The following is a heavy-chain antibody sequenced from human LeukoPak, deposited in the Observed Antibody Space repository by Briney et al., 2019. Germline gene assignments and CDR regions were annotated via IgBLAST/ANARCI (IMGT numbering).Heavy chain of an antibody. D-gene: IGHD2-21*01. CDR2: IYTSGST. CDR3: ARGGGDWGSHQSDY. Sequence: SETLSLTCTVSGDSIRGDYWSWVRQPAGKGLEWIGRIYTSGSTNYNPSLKSRVTISVDTSKNHFSLKLSSVTAADTAVYYCARGGGDWGSHQSDYWGQGTLVTVSS. J-gene: IGHJ4*02. V-gene: IGHV4-4*07. CDR1: GDSIRGDY.